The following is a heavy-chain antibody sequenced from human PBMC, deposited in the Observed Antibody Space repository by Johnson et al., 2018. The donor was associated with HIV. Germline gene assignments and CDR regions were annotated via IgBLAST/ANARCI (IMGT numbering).Heavy chain of an antibody. CDR2: IYWNGVRT. J-gene: IGHJ3*02. CDR1: GFTFDDYT. Sequence: VQLVESGGVVVQPGGSLRLSCAASGFTFDDYTMHWVRQAPGKGLEWVSGIYWNGVRTTYADSVKGRFTISRDNSKATLYLQMNSLRAEDTAVYYCAREGQEFNDAFDIWGQGTMVTVSS. V-gene: IGHV3-20*04. D-gene: IGHD3-10*01. CDR3: AREGQEFNDAFDI.